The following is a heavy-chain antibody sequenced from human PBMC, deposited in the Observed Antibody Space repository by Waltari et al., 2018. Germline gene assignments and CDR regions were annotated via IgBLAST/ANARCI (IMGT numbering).Heavy chain of an antibody. Sequence: QLVQSGAEVKKPGASVKVSCKASGYIFSNYGITWVRKAPGQGLEWMGWIYPYNGNTKYEQNLQRRVTMTTDTATTTAYMEIRSLRSDDTAIYYCARDDVDSSNFGGFWGQGTLVTVSS. CDR1: GYIFSNYG. CDR3: ARDDVDSSNFGGF. CDR2: IYPYNGNT. V-gene: IGHV1-18*01. D-gene: IGHD6-13*01. J-gene: IGHJ4*02.